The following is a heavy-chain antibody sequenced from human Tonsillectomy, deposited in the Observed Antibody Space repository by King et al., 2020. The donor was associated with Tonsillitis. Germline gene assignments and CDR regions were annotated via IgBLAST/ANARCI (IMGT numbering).Heavy chain of an antibody. CDR3: ARGGYCSSISCYRDYYYGMDV. CDR1: GGTFSSYA. Sequence: QLVQSGAEVKKPGSSVKVSCKASGGTFSSYAISWVRQAPGQGLEWMGGIIPILGIANYAQKFQGRVTITADKSTTTAYMELSSLRSDDTAVYYCARGGYCSSISCYRDYYYGMDVWGQGTTVTVSS. V-gene: IGHV1-69*10. D-gene: IGHD2-2*02. J-gene: IGHJ6*02. CDR2: IIPILGIA.